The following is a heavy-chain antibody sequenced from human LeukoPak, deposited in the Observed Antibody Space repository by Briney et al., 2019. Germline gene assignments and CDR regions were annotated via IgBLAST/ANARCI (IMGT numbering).Heavy chain of an antibody. CDR2: IRSKAYGGTA. Sequence: GGSLRLSCTGSGFIFGDYAMNWVRQAPGKGLEWVGVIRSKAYGGTAEYAASVKGRFTISRDDSKSIAYLQMSGLKTEDTAVYYCTSDEGEDTSYWGQGTLVTVSS. CDR1: GFIFGDYA. CDR3: TSDEGEDTSY. D-gene: IGHD1-26*01. V-gene: IGHV3-49*04. J-gene: IGHJ4*02.